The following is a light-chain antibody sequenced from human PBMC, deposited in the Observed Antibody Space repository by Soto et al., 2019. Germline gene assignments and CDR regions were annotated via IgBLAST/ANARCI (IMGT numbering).Light chain of an antibody. J-gene: IGKJ1*01. V-gene: IGKV3-15*01. Sequence: EIVMTQSPGTLAVSPGETATLSCRTSESLSGNLAWYQQKPGQAPRLLIFRASTRATGVPARFSGRGSGTEFTLTISGLQSEDFAVYYCHQYSNWPPCTFGPGTKVDIK. CDR1: ESLSGN. CDR2: RAS. CDR3: HQYSNWPPCT.